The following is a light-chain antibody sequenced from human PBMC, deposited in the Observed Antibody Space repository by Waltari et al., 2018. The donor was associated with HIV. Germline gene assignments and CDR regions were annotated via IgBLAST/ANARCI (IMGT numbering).Light chain of an antibody. Sequence: DVVMTQSPVSLTVTPGEPASISCRSSQSLLHVNGYNYLGSSRASGVPDRFSGSGGGTDFTLKISRVEAADVGVYYCMQGLQTPWTFGQGTKVEI. V-gene: IGKV2-28*01. J-gene: IGKJ1*01. CDR3: MQGLQTPWT. CDR2: LGS. CDR1: QSLLHVNGYNY.